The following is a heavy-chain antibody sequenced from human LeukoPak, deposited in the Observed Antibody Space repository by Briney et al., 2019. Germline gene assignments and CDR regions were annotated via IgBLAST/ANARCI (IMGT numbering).Heavy chain of an antibody. CDR2: INPDTGST. CDR1: GFIFTNYY. V-gene: IGHV1-46*01. D-gene: IGHD3-22*01. CDR3: ARGPYFDPAALFYD. J-gene: IGHJ4*02. Sequence: ASVKVSCKASGFIFTNYYMHWVRRAPGQGPEWMGIINPDTGSTTYAQKFQGRVAMTRDTSTRTIHMELSSLRSEDTAVYYCARGPYFDPAALFYDWGQGTLVSVSS.